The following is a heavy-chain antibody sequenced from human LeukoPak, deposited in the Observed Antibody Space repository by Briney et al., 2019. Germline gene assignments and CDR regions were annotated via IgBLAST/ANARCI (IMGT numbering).Heavy chain of an antibody. CDR1: GFTFSSYW. Sequence: GGSLRLSCAASGFTFSSYWMSWVRQAPGKGLEWVGRIKSKTDGGTTDYAAPVKGRFTISRDDSKNTLYLQMNSLKTEDTAVYYCTTDPYYDYVWGSYLTDYWGQGTLVTVSS. D-gene: IGHD3-16*02. J-gene: IGHJ4*02. CDR2: IKSKTDGGTT. V-gene: IGHV3-15*01. CDR3: TTDPYYDYVWGSYLTDY.